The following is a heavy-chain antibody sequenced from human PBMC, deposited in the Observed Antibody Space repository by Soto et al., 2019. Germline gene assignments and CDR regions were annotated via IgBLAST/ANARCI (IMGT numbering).Heavy chain of an antibody. CDR2: IYYSGST. Sequence: PSETLSLTCTVSGGSISSYYWSWIRQPPGKGLEWIGYIYYSGSTNYNPSLKSRVTISVDTSKNQFSLKLSSMTAADTAVYYCAGDAGSAFDIWTQGKMVPVSS. V-gene: IGHV4-59*01. J-gene: IGHJ3*02. CDR1: GGSISSYY. D-gene: IGHD2-15*01. CDR3: AGDAGSAFDI.